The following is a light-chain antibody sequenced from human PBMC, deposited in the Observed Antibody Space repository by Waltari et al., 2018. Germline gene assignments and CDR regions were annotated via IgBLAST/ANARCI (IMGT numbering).Light chain of an antibody. CDR1: QGVGKY. Sequence: EIVLTQSPGTLSLSPGERATLSCRASQGVGKYLAWYQQRPGQAPRLLLYHASIRATGIPDRFSGSGSGTVFSLTISRLEPEDFAVYYCQKYDFLPATFGQGTTVEIK. CDR2: HAS. J-gene: IGKJ1*01. V-gene: IGKV3-20*01. CDR3: QKYDFLPAT.